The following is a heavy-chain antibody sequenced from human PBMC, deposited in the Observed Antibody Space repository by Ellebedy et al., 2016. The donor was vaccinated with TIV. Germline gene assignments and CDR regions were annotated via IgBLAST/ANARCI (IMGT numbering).Heavy chain of an antibody. D-gene: IGHD2-2*01. CDR1: GGTFSSYA. CDR3: ARGQDIVVVPAASTLDY. V-gene: IGHV1-69*13. CDR2: IIPIFGTA. Sequence: SVKVSXXASGGTFSSYAISWVRQAPGQGLEWMGGIIPIFGTANYAQKFQGRVTITADESTSTAYMELSSLRSEDTAVYYCARGQDIVVVPAASTLDYWGQGTLVTVSS. J-gene: IGHJ4*02.